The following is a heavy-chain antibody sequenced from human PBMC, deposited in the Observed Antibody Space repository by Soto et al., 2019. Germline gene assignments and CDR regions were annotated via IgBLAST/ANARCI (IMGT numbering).Heavy chain of an antibody. CDR1: GYTFTSFS. CDR3: ERVGDIVLVPAADY. Sequence: QVQLVQSGAEVKKPGASVKVSCKTSGYTFTSFSITWVRQAPGQGLEWMGWISPYNGNTDYAQNLQGRVTMTTDTSTSTAYMDLRSLRSDDTAVYFCERVGDIVLVPAADYWGQGTLVTVSS. D-gene: IGHD2-2*01. J-gene: IGHJ4*02. V-gene: IGHV1-18*01. CDR2: ISPYNGNT.